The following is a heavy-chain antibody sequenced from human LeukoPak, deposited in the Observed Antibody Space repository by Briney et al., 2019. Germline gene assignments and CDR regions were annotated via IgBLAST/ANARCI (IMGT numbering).Heavy chain of an antibody. CDR1: GFTFSSYG. CDR3: ARDPTSYDSSGRYGMDV. Sequence: PGGSLRLSCAASGFTFSSYGMHWVRQAPGKGLEWVAVISYDGSNKYYADSVKGRFTISRDNAKNSLYLQMNSLRAEDTAVYYCARDPTSYDSSGRYGMDVWGQGTTVTVSS. D-gene: IGHD3-22*01. J-gene: IGHJ6*02. V-gene: IGHV3-30*03. CDR2: ISYDGSNK.